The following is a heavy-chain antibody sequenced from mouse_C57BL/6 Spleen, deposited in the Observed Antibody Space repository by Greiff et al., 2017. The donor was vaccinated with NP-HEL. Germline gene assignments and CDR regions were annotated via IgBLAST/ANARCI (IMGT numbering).Heavy chain of an antibody. D-gene: IGHD4-1*01. V-gene: IGHV1-61*01. Sequence: QVQLQQPGAELVRPGSSVKLSCKASGYTFTSYWMDWVKQRPGQGLEWIGNIYPSDSETHYNQKFKDKATLTVDKSSSTAYMQLSSLTSEDSAVYYCASEALTGTFYAMDYWGQGTSVTVSS. CDR1: GYTFTSYW. CDR2: IYPSDSET. CDR3: ASEALTGTFYAMDY. J-gene: IGHJ4*01.